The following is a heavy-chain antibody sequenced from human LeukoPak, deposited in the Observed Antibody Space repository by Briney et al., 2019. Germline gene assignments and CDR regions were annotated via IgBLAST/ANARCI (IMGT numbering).Heavy chain of an antibody. J-gene: IGHJ5*02. D-gene: IGHD6-13*01. V-gene: IGHV1-3*01. CDR1: GYTFTSYA. CDR3: ARDWSGSSWYSVWFDP. Sequence: GASVKVSCEASGYTFTSYAMHWVRQAPGQRLEWMGWINAGNGNTKYSQKFQGRVTITRDTSASTAYMELSSLRSEDTAVYYCARDWSGSSWYSVWFDPWGQGTLVTVSS. CDR2: INAGNGNT.